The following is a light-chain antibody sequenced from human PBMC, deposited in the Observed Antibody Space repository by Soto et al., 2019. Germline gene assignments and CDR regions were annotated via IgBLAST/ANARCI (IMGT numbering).Light chain of an antibody. CDR1: SNDVGAYNF. CDR3: SSYGGSNNLL. V-gene: IGLV2-8*01. CDR2: EVN. J-gene: IGLJ2*01. Sequence: QSALTQPPSASGSPGQSVTISCTGTSNDVGAYNFISWYQQHPGKAHKLMIYEVNKRPSGVPDRFSGSKSGNTASLTVSGLQAEDEADYYCSSYGGSNNLLFGGGTKLTVL.